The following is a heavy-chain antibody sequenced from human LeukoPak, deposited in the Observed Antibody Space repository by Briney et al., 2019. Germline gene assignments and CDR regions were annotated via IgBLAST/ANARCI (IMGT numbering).Heavy chain of an antibody. CDR2: INPSGGST. CDR3: ARDHRILTHGMDV. V-gene: IGHV1-46*01. D-gene: IGHD2-21*01. CDR1: GYTFTSYY. Sequence: ASEKVSCKASGYTFTSYYMHWVRQAPGQGLEWMGIINPSGGSTSYAQKFQGRVTMTRDTPTSTVYMELSSLRSEDTAVYYCARDHRILTHGMDVWGQGTTVTVSS. J-gene: IGHJ6*02.